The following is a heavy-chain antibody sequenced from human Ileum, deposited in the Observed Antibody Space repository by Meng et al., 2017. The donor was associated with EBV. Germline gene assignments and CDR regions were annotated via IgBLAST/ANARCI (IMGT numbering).Heavy chain of an antibody. V-gene: IGHV4-4*02. CDR3: ARADKVRFDY. CDR1: GGSMLTTNW. CDR2: IYHSGST. Sequence: QVQLRESGPGRVKPSGPLSLTCAVSGGSMLTTNWWSWVRQPQRKGMEWIGEIYHSGSTNYNPSLKRRVTISVDKSKTQFSLKLSAVTAADTPVYSCARADKVRFDYWGQGTLVTVSS. J-gene: IGHJ4*02.